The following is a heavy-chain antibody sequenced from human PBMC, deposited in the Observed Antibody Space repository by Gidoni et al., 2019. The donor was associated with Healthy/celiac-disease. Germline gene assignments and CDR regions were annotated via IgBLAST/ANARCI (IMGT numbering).Heavy chain of an antibody. CDR2: ITYDGSNK. Sequence: QVQLVESGGGVVQPGRSLSVSCSASGFTFSSYAMHWVRQAPGKGLEWVAVITYDGSNKYYADSVKGRFTISRDNSKNTLYLQMNSLRAEDTAVYYCARANPYFDYWGQGTLVTVSS. CDR1: GFTFSSYA. V-gene: IGHV3-30*04. J-gene: IGHJ4*02. CDR3: ARANPYFDY. D-gene: IGHD7-27*01.